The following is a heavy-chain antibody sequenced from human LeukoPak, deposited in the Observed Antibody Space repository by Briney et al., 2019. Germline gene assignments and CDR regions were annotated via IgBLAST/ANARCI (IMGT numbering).Heavy chain of an antibody. CDR1: GGSISSYY. CDR2: IYTSGST. J-gene: IGHJ2*01. Sequence: SETLSLTCTVSGGSISSYYWSWIRQPAGKGLEWIGRIYTSGSTNYNPSLKSRVTMSVDTSKNQFSLKLSSVTAADTAVYYCARSGDGDSSPLGDWYFDLWGRGTLVTVSS. D-gene: IGHD3-22*01. CDR3: ARSGDGDSSPLGDWYFDL. V-gene: IGHV4-4*07.